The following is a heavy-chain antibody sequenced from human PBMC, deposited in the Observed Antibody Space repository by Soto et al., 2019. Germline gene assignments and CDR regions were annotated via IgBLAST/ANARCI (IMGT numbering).Heavy chain of an antibody. Sequence: GSLRLSCAASGFTFSTYTMSWVRQAPGKGLEWVSAISDSGVSTYYADSVKGRFNISRDNSENTLYLQMNSLRAEDTAVYYCAQPKLYYWGQGTLVTVSS. J-gene: IGHJ4*02. V-gene: IGHV3-23*01. CDR3: AQPKLYY. CDR2: ISDSGVST. CDR1: GFTFSTYT. D-gene: IGHD2-15*01.